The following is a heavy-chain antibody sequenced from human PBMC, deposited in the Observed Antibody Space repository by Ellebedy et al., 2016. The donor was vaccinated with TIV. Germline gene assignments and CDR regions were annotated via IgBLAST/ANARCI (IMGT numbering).Heavy chain of an antibody. CDR2: IKGDGSST. V-gene: IGHV3-74*01. CDR1: GFTFSSKW. D-gene: IGHD3-10*01. J-gene: IGHJ6*02. Sequence: GESLKISCAASGFTFSSKWMHWVGQAPGRGLVWVSRIKGDGSSTSYADSVKGRFTISRDNAKNTLYLQMSSLRADDTGIYYCTRGGFGHAMDVWGQGTTVTVSS. CDR3: TRGGFGHAMDV.